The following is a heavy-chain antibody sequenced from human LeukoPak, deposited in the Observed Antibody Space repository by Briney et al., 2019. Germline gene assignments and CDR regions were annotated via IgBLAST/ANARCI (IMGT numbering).Heavy chain of an antibody. J-gene: IGHJ4*02. CDR3: MSPMTTVPSRDY. Sequence: WGSLRLSCAASGFTFSSYGMHWVRQAPGKGLEWVAFIRYDGSNKYYADSVKGRFTISRDDSKNTAYLQMNSLKTEDTAVYYCMSPMTTVPSRDYWGQGTLVTVSS. V-gene: IGHV3-30*02. CDR2: IRYDGSNK. CDR1: GFTFSSYG. D-gene: IGHD4-17*01.